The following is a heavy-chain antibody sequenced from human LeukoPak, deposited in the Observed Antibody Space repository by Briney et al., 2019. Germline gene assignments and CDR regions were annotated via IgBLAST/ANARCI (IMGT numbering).Heavy chain of an antibody. V-gene: IGHV4-59*12. CDR3: ARSQSYSSSWYRYYYYYYMDV. CDR1: GGSISNYY. J-gene: IGHJ6*03. CDR2: IYYSGST. D-gene: IGHD6-13*01. Sequence: PSETLSLTCTVSGGSISNYYWSWIRQPPGKGLEWIGYIYYSGSTNYNPSLKSRVTISVDTSKNQFSLKLSSVTAADTAVYYCARSQSYSSSWYRYYYYYYMDVWGKGTTVTVSS.